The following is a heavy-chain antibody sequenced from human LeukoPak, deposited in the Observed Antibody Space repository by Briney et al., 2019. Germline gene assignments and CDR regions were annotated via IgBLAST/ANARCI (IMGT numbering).Heavy chain of an antibody. Sequence: GGSLRLSCAASGFTVSSNYMSWVRQAPGKGLEWVSVIYSGGSTYYADSVKGRFTISRDNAKNSLYLQMNSLRAEDTALYYCARDRGDYGTGFAYWGQGTLVTVSS. CDR3: ARDRGDYGTGFAY. CDR1: GFTVSSNY. V-gene: IGHV3-53*01. J-gene: IGHJ4*02. D-gene: IGHD4-17*01. CDR2: IYSGGST.